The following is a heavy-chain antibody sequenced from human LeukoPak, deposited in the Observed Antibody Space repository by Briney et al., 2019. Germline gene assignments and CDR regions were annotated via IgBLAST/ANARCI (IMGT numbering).Heavy chain of an antibody. V-gene: IGHV4-39*01. CDR3: ARQVIFGVVPYYFDY. Sequence: SETLSLTCTVSGGSISSSSYYWGWIRQPPGKGLEWIGSIYYSGSTYYNPSLKSRVTISVDTSKNQFSLKLSSVTAADTAVYYCARQVIFGVVPYYFDYWGQGTLVTVSS. J-gene: IGHJ4*02. CDR1: GGSISSSSYY. D-gene: IGHD3-3*01. CDR2: IYYSGST.